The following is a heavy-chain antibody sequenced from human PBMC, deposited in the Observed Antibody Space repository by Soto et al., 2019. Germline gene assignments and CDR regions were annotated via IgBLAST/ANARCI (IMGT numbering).Heavy chain of an antibody. CDR2: ISAYNGNT. D-gene: IGHD3-9*01. J-gene: IGHJ6*02. CDR1: GYTFTSYG. V-gene: IGHV1-18*04. CDR3: ASTLRYFDWSPQPYYYGMDV. Sequence: ASVKVSCKASGYTFTSYGISWVRQAPGQGLEWMGWISAYNGNTNYAQKLQGRVTMTTDTSTSTAYMELRSLRYDDTAVYYCASTLRYFDWSPQPYYYGMDVWGQRTTVTVSS.